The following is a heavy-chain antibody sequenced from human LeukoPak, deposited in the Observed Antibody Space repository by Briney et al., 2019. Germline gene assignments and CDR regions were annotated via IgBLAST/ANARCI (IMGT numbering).Heavy chain of an antibody. Sequence: ASVTVSCKASGYTFTDYYVHWVRHAPGQGLERMGWISPSRGGTNYAQKFQGRVTMTRDTSISTAYMELSSLRSDDTAVYYCARGWGFGSIDYWGQGTMVSVS. D-gene: IGHD7-27*01. J-gene: IGHJ4*02. CDR3: ARGWGFGSIDY. V-gene: IGHV1-2*02. CDR2: ISPSRGGT. CDR1: GYTFTDYY.